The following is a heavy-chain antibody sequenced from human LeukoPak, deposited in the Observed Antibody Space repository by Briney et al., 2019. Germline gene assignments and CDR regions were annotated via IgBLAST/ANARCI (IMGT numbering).Heavy chain of an antibody. CDR1: GGSFSGYY. V-gene: IGHV4-34*01. CDR2: INHSGST. Sequence: SETLSLTCAVYGGSFSGYYWSWIRQPPGKGLEWIGEINHSGSTDYNPSLKSRVTISVDTSKNQFSLKLSSVTAADTAVYYCARDHPTQDYYDSSGYYGYWGQGTLVTVSS. CDR3: ARDHPTQDYYDSSGYYGY. J-gene: IGHJ4*02. D-gene: IGHD3-22*01.